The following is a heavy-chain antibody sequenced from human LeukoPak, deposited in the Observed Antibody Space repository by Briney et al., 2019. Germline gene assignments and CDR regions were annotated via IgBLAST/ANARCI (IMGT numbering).Heavy chain of an antibody. CDR1: GGSFSGYY. CDR2: INHSGST. V-gene: IGHV4-34*01. J-gene: IGHJ4*02. Sequence: PSETLSLTCAVYGGSFSGYYWSWIRQPPGKGLEWIGEINHSGSTNYNPSLKSRVTISVDTSKNQFSLKLSSVTAADTAVYYCARRAHLLGYCSGGSCYSGDYFEYWGQGILVTVSS. D-gene: IGHD2-15*01. CDR3: ARRAHLLGYCSGGSCYSGDYFEY.